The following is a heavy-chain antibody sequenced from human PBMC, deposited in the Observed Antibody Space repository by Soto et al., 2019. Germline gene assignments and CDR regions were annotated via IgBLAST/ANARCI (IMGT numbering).Heavy chain of an antibody. CDR3: AKIDGYFDY. V-gene: IGHV3-23*01. D-gene: IGHD3-22*01. Sequence: PGWTLRLSCSVSVFTFINRGMCWVRQTPVQGLEWVSAITGNGDTTYYADTVKGRFTISRDNSKSTLYLQMNSLRAEDTAVYYCAKIDGYFDYWGQGTLVTVSS. J-gene: IGHJ4*02. CDR2: ITGNGDTT. CDR1: VFTFINRG.